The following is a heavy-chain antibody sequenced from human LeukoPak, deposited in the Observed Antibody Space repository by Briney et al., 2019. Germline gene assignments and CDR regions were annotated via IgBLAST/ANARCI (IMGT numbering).Heavy chain of an antibody. CDR2: ISGSGGST. V-gene: IGHV3-23*01. D-gene: IGHD6-13*01. J-gene: IGHJ4*02. Sequence: GGSLRLSCAASGFTFSSYAMSWVRQAPGKGLEWVSAISGSGGSTYYADSVKGRFTISRDNSKNTLYLQMNSLRAEDTAVYYCARDDSPGYSSSWLGYWGQGTLVTVSS. CDR1: GFTFSSYA. CDR3: ARDDSPGYSSSWLGY.